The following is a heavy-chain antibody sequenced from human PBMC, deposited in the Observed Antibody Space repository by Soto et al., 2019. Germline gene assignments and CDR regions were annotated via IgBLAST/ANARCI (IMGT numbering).Heavy chain of an antibody. D-gene: IGHD3-10*01. J-gene: IGHJ4*02. Sequence: ASVKVSCKTSGYTFSSYTIAWVRQAPGQGLEWLGWISPDDGNTEYEQKFQGRVTKTADTLTNNAYMELRSLKYDDTAVYYCARVEAPFGESLHWGQGTLVTVSS. CDR3: ARVEAPFGESLH. CDR2: ISPDDGNT. V-gene: IGHV1-18*01. CDR1: GYTFSSYT.